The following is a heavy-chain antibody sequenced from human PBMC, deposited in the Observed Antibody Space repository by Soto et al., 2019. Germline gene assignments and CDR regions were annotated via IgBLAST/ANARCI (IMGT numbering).Heavy chain of an antibody. CDR2: ISYSSST. Sequence: LSLTCSVSRVPLSTDDYYWTWIRQPPGKGLECIGFISYSSSTYYDGSLKSRVTISIDTAKNQLSLNLSSVTAADTAVYYCASRKGGGGSSCLDTWGQGTLVTVSS. CDR1: RVPLSTDDYY. CDR3: ASRKGGGGSSCLDT. D-gene: IGHD6-13*01. J-gene: IGHJ5*02. V-gene: IGHV4-30-4*01.